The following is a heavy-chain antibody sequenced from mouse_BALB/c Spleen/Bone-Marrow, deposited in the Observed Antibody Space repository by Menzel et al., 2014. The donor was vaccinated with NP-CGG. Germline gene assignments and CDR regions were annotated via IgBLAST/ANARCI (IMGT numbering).Heavy chain of an antibody. D-gene: IGHD4-1*01. V-gene: IGHV1-7*01. CDR1: GYTFTSYW. J-gene: IGHJ3*01. Sequence: VNLVESGAELAKPGASVKMSCKTSGYTFTSYWMHWVRQRPGQGLEWIGYINPSTGYTEYNQKFKDKATLTADKSSSTAYMQLSSLTSEDSAVYYCARGGNWDGFAYWGQGTLVTVSA. CDR3: ARGGNWDGFAY. CDR2: INPSTGYT.